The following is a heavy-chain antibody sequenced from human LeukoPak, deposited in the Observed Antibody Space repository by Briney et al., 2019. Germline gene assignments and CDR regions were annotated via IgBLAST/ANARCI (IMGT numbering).Heavy chain of an antibody. CDR1: GGSISSSSYY. CDR3: ARHCPRIAVAFAFDI. CDR2: IYYSGST. V-gene: IGHV4-39*01. J-gene: IGHJ3*02. Sequence: SETLSLTCTVSGGSISSSSYYWGWIRQPPGKGLEWIGSIYYSGSTYYNPSLKSRVTISVDASKNQFSLKLSSVTATDTAVYYCARHCPRIAVAFAFDIWGQGTMVTVSS. D-gene: IGHD6-19*01.